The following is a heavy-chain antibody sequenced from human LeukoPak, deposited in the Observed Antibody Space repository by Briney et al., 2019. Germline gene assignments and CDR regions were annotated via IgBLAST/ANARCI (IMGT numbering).Heavy chain of an antibody. V-gene: IGHV1-69*05. CDR1: RGTFTSYA. Sequence: APLRVSCKASRGTFTSYAISYVRQAPGQERVGRGGIITLFITANYAQKFHGRFTITTDESKSTAYMELSSLRSEDTAVYYCASLILQNIVVVPAAISGPGFDPWGQGTLVTVSS. CDR2: IITLFITA. D-gene: IGHD2-2*01. J-gene: IGHJ5*02. CDR3: ASLILQNIVVVPAAISGPGFDP.